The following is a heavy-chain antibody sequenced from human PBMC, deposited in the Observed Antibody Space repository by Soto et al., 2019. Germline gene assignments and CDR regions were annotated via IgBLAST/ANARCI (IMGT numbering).Heavy chain of an antibody. V-gene: IGHV1-8*02. J-gene: IGHJ6*02. D-gene: IGHD3-3*01. CDR3: ARGRGYYDFWSGYPNPYYYSGMDV. CDR1: GYTFTGYY. CDR2: MNPNSGNT. Sequence: ASVKVSCKASGYTFTGYYMHWVRQATGQGLEWMGWMNPNSGNTGYAQKFQGRVTMTRNTSISTAYMELSSLRSEDTAVYYCARGRGYYDFWSGYPNPYYYSGMDVWGQGTTVPVSS.